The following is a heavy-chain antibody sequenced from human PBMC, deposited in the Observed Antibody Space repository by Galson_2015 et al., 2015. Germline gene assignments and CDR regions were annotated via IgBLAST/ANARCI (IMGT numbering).Heavy chain of an antibody. CDR3: ARASVGGTYNY. Sequence: CAISGDSVSSTSAAWSWIRQSPSRGLEWLGRTYYRSKWYNDYAVSVKSRITINPDTSKDQFSLQLNSVTPEDTAVYFCARASVGGTYNYWGQGTLVTVSS. CDR2: TYYRSKWYN. V-gene: IGHV6-1*01. CDR1: GDSVSSTSAA. D-gene: IGHD1-1*01. J-gene: IGHJ4*02.